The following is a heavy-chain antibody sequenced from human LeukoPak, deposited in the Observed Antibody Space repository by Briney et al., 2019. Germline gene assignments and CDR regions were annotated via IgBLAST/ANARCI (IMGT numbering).Heavy chain of an antibody. D-gene: IGHD3-22*01. CDR2: ISSGSTYI. CDR1: GFTFNTYS. CDR3: ARDWAVNYYDSSGYQGYFDY. J-gene: IGHJ4*02. V-gene: IGHV3-21*01. Sequence: GGSLRLSCAASGFTFNTYSMNWVRQAPGKGLEWVSSISSGSTYIYYADSVKGRFTISRDSAKNSLYLQMNSLRAEDTAVYYCARDWAVNYYDSSGYQGYFDYWGQGTLVTVSS.